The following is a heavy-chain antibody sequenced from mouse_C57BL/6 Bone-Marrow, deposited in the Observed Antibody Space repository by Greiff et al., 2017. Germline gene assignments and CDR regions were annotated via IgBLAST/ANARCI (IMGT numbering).Heavy chain of an antibody. CDR3: ARGGYGNYGGDY. D-gene: IGHD2-1*01. CDR1: GYTFTDYY. CDR2: IYPGSGNT. Sequence: QVQLVESGAELVRPGASVKLSCKASGYTFTDYYINWVKQRPGQGLEWIARIYPGSGNTYYNEKFKGKATLTAEKSSSTAYMQLSSLTSEDSAVYFCARGGYGNYGGDYWGQGTSVTVSS. J-gene: IGHJ4*01. V-gene: IGHV1-76*01.